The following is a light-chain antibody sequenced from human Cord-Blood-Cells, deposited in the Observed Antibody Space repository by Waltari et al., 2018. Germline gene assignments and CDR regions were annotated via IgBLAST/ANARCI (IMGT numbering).Light chain of an antibody. Sequence: EIVMTQSPATLSVSPGERATLSCRASQRVSSNLAWYQQKPGQAPRLLIYGASTRATGIPARFSGSGSGTEFTLTISSLQSEDFVVYYCQQYNNWWTFGQGTKVEIK. J-gene: IGKJ1*01. CDR1: QRVSSN. CDR2: GAS. V-gene: IGKV3-15*01. CDR3: QQYNNWWT.